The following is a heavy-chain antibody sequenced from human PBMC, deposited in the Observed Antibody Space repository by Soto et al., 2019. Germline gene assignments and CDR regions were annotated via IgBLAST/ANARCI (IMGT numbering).Heavy chain of an antibody. V-gene: IGHV1-18*04. CDR2: ISAYNGNT. CDR3: ARDGGYGDYVSFGDY. CDR1: GYTFTSYG. J-gene: IGHJ4*02. D-gene: IGHD4-17*01. Sequence: ASVKVSCKASGYTFTSYGISWVRQAPGQGLEWMGWISAYNGNTNYAQKLQGRATMTTDTSTSTAYMELRSLRSDDTAVYYCARDGGYGDYVSFGDYWGQGTLVTVSS.